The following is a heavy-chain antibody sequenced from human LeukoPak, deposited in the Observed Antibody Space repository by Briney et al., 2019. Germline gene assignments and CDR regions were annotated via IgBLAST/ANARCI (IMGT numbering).Heavy chain of an antibody. V-gene: IGHV3-23*01. CDR2: ISGSGGST. Sequence: PGGSLRLSCAASGFTFSDFSMTWIRQAPGKGLEWVSAISGSGGSTFYADSVKGRFTISRDNSKNTLYMQMNSLRAEDTAVYYCAKDGSGVAAADYYFDYWGQGTLVTVSS. D-gene: IGHD2-15*01. CDR3: AKDGSGVAAADYYFDY. CDR1: GFTFSDFS. J-gene: IGHJ4*02.